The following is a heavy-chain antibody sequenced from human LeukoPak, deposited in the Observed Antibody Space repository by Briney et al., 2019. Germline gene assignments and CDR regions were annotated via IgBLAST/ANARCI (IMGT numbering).Heavy chain of an antibody. Sequence: GASVKVSCKASGGTFSSYAISWVRQAPGQGLEWMGGIIPIFGTANYAQKFQGRVTITADESTSTAYMELSSLRSDDTAVYYCARDQGYSSSSGADYWGQGTLVTVSS. J-gene: IGHJ4*02. D-gene: IGHD6-6*01. CDR3: ARDQGYSSSSGADY. V-gene: IGHV1-69*13. CDR1: GGTFSSYA. CDR2: IIPIFGTA.